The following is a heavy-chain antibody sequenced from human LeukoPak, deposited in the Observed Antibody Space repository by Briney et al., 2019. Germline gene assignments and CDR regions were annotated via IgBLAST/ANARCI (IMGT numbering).Heavy chain of an antibody. CDR2: INHSGST. Sequence: SEALSLTCAVYGGSFSGYYWSWIRQPPGKGLEWIGEINHSGSTNYNPSLKSRVTISVDTSKNQFSLKLSSVTAADTAVYYCARGRGSYGYWGQGTLVTVSS. D-gene: IGHD1-26*01. J-gene: IGHJ4*02. V-gene: IGHV4-34*01. CDR3: ARGRGSYGY. CDR1: GGSFSGYY.